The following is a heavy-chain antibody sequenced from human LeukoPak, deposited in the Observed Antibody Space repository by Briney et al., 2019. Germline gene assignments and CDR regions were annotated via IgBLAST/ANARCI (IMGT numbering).Heavy chain of an antibody. D-gene: IGHD1-26*01. V-gene: IGHV4-59*12. Sequence: SETLSLTCTVSGGSISSYYWSWIRQPPGKGLEWIGYIYYSGSTNYNPSLKSRVTISVDTSKNQFSLKVSSVTAADTAVYFCARSVSGSYGAFDIWGQGTLVTVSS. CDR1: GGSISSYY. CDR3: ARSVSGSYGAFDI. CDR2: IYYSGST. J-gene: IGHJ3*02.